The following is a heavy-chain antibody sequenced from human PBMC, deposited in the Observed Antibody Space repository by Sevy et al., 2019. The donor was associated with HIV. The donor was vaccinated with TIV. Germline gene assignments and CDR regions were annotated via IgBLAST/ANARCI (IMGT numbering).Heavy chain of an antibody. V-gene: IGHV3-23*01. D-gene: IGHD6-19*01. J-gene: IGHJ4*02. CDR2: ISDSGGYT. CDR1: GFTCSNYY. Sequence: GGSLRLSCVVSGFTCSNYYMSWVRQAPGKGLEWVSVISDSGGYTSYTDSVKGRFTISRDNSKNTLHLQMNSLRVEDTAIYYCANRAGPIFDNWGQGTLVTVSS. CDR3: ANRAGPIFDN.